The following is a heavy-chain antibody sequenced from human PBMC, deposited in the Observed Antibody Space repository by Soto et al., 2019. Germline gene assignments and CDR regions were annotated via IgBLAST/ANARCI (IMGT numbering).Heavy chain of an antibody. V-gene: IGHV1-69*01. CDR1: GGTFSSYA. J-gene: IGHJ4*02. D-gene: IGHD6-6*01. CDR2: IIPIFGTA. CDR3: ARAGSGGNIAPGGRAALYCFDY. Sequence: QVQLVQSGAEVKKPGSSVKVSCKASGGTFSSYAISWVRQAPGQGLEWMGGIIPIFGTANYAQKFQGRVTITADESTGTAYMELSSLRSEDTAVYYCARAGSGGNIAPGGRAALYCFDYWGQGTLVTVSS.